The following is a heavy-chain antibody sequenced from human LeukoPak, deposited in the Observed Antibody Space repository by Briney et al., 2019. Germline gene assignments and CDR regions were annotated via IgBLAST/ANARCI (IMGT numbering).Heavy chain of an antibody. V-gene: IGHV3-7*01. Sequence: GGSLRLSCTASGFTFKNYRMTWVRQAPGKGLEWVASMKDDGNEIQYVDSVKGRFTISRDNAKNSLYLQMNNLRAEDTAVYYCAKDSIAAAGGFDYWGQGTLVTVSS. D-gene: IGHD6-13*01. CDR2: MKDDGNEI. CDR3: AKDSIAAAGGFDY. J-gene: IGHJ4*02. CDR1: GFTFKNYR.